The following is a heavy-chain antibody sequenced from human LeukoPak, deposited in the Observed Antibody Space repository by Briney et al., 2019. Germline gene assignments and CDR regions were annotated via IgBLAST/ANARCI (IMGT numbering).Heavy chain of an antibody. D-gene: IGHD1-26*01. CDR3: ARDLTSGSYNDF. CDR1: GYTFTGYY. Sequence: ASVKVSCKASGYTFTGYYMHWVRQAPGQGLEWMGRINPNSGGTNYAQKFQGRVTMTRDTSISTAYMELSRLRSDDTAVYYCARDLTSGSYNDFWGQGTLVTVSS. CDR2: INPNSGGT. V-gene: IGHV1-2*06. J-gene: IGHJ4*02.